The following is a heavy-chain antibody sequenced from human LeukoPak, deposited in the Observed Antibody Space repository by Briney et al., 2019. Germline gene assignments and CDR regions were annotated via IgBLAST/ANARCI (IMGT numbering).Heavy chain of an antibody. CDR2: IYYSGST. J-gene: IGHJ5*02. CDR1: GGSISSSSYY. Sequence: SETLSLTCTVSGGSISSSSYYWGWIRQPPGKGLEWIGSIYYSGSTYYNPSLKSRVTISVDTSKNQFSLKLSSVTAADTAVYYCARGTTGAARYWFDPWGQGTLVTVSS. CDR3: ARGTTGAARYWFDP. D-gene: IGHD6-13*01. V-gene: IGHV4-39*07.